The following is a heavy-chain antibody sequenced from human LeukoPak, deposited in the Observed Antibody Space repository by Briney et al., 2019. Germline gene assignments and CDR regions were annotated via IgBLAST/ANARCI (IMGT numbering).Heavy chain of an antibody. Sequence: ADSVKGRFTISRDNSKNTLYLQMNSLRAEDTAVYYCARAPRGAVAGTYCYYGMDVWGQGTTVTVSS. V-gene: IGHV3-30*01. CDR3: ARAPRGAVAGTYCYYGMDV. J-gene: IGHJ6*02. D-gene: IGHD6-19*01.